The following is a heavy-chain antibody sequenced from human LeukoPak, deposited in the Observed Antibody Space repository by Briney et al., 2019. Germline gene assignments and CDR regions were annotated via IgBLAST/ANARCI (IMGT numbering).Heavy chain of an antibody. D-gene: IGHD3-22*01. J-gene: IGHJ4*02. CDR3: ARHGGGPPDSSGYYYTFFDY. CDR2: IYPGDSDT. CDR1: GYSFTNYW. Sequence: PGESLKISCKGSGYSFTNYWIAWVRQMPGKGLEWTGIIYPGDSDTRYSPSFQGQVTISADKSISTAYLQWSSLKASDTAMYYCARHGGGPPDSSGYYYTFFDYWGQGTLVTVSS. V-gene: IGHV5-51*01.